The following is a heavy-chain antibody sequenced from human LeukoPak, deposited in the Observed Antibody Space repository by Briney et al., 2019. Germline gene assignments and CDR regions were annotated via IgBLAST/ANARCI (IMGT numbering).Heavy chain of an antibody. Sequence: PSETLSLTCTVSGGSISGYYWSWIRQPPGKGLEWIAYIDYRGSTTYNPSLRSRVTISVDTSRNQFSPKLYSVTAADTAVYYCARSRSGYSYDHAAFEIWGQGTMVTVSS. V-gene: IGHV4-59*01. CDR3: ARSRSGYSYDHAAFEI. CDR2: IDYRGST. J-gene: IGHJ3*02. D-gene: IGHD5-18*01. CDR1: GGSISGYY.